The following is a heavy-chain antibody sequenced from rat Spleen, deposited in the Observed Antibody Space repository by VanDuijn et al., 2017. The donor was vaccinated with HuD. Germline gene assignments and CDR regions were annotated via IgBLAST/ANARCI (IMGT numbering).Heavy chain of an antibody. D-gene: IGHD1-9*01. CDR2: ITNTGGST. V-gene: IGHV5-27*01. Sequence: EVQLVESGGGLVQPGGSLKLSCAASGFIFNSYYMVWVRQAPTKGLEWVAYITNTGGSTYYPESVKGRFTISKNNAKRTLYLQMNSLRSEDTATYYCTRGPSHTTGIPRYYWYFDFWGPGTMVTVSS. CDR1: GFIFNSYY. J-gene: IGHJ1*01. CDR3: TRGPSHTTGIPRYYWYFDF.